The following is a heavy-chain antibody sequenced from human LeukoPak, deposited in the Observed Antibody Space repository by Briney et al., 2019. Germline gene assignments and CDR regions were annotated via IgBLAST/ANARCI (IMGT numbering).Heavy chain of an antibody. J-gene: IGHJ4*02. V-gene: IGHV1-2*02. CDR2: INPNSGGT. CDR3: ARDRGYCSSTSCYDGDY. Sequence: VKVSCKASGYTFTGYYMHWVRQAPGQGLEWMGWINPNSGGTNYAQKFQGRVTMTRDTSISTAYMELSRLRSDDTAVYYCARDRGYCSSTSCYDGDYWGQGTLVTVSS. D-gene: IGHD2-2*01. CDR1: GYTFTGYY.